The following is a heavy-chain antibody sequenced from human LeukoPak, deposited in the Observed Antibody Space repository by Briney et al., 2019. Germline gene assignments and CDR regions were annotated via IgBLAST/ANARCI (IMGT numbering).Heavy chain of an antibody. Sequence: PGGSLRLSCAASGFTFGNYAMSWIRQAPGKGLEWVSVISGRGAKTCYAGSAKGRFTISRDNSKNTLYLQMNSLRDVDTAIYYCAKGIQWELPLEYWGQGTLVTVSS. V-gene: IGHV3-23*01. J-gene: IGHJ4*02. CDR2: ISGRGAKT. CDR3: AKGIQWELPLEY. CDR1: GFTFGNYA. D-gene: IGHD1-26*01.